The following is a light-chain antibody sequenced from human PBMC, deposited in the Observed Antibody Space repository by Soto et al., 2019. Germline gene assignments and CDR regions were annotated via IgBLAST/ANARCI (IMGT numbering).Light chain of an antibody. CDR3: QQYGRLLT. CDR1: QSVSSSY. Sequence: EIVLTQSPGTLSLSPGERATLSCRASQSVSSSYLAWYQQKPGQAPRLLIYGASSRATGIPDRFSGSGSVTDFTLTISRLEPEDFAVYYCQQYGRLLTFGGGTKVEIK. J-gene: IGKJ4*01. CDR2: GAS. V-gene: IGKV3-20*01.